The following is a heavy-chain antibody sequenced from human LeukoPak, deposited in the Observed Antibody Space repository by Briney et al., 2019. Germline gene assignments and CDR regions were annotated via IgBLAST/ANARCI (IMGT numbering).Heavy chain of an antibody. D-gene: IGHD2-2*01. CDR2: VYDGETT. CDR3: ARHGVIPAARFRFDS. CDR1: GGSISSTEHY. Sequence: SETLSLTCTVAGGSISSTEHYWGWIRQPPGKGLEWIASVYDGETTHYNPSLKSRVTISVDTSKNQLSLNVTSVTAADTAVYYCARHGVIPAARFRFDSWGQGTLVTVSS. V-gene: IGHV4-39*07. J-gene: IGHJ4*02.